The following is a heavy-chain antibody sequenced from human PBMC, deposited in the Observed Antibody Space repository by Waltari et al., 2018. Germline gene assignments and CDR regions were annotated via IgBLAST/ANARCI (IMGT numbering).Heavy chain of an antibody. J-gene: IGHJ4*02. CDR1: GFTFDDYT. CDR3: AKDRYSSSYHLDY. V-gene: IGHV3-43*01. D-gene: IGHD6-13*01. CDR2: ISWDGGST. Sequence: EVQLVESGGVVVQPGGSLRLSCAASGFTFDDYTMHWVRQAPGKGLEWVSLISWDGGSTYYADSVKGRFTISRDNSKNSLYLQMNSLRTEDTALYYCAKDRYSSSYHLDYWGQGTLVTVSS.